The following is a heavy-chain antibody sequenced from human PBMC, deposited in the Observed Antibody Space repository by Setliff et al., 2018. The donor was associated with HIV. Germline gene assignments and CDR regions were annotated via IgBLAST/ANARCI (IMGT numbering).Heavy chain of an antibody. CDR2: ISGDNGNT. CDR1: GGTFNSYA. V-gene: IGHV1-18*01. CDR3: ARVQVGDPYYSYYYMDV. J-gene: IGHJ6*03. Sequence: ASVKVSCKASGGTFNSYAISWVRQAPGQGLEWMGGISGDNGNTKYAQKLQGRVTMTTDTSTSTAYMELRNLRSDDTAVYYCARVQVGDPYYSYYYMDVWGEGTTVTVSS. D-gene: IGHD2-8*02.